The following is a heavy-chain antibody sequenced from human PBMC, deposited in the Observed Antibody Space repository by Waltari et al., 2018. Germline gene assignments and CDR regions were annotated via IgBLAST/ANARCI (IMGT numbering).Heavy chain of an antibody. CDR2: IYYSGST. CDR1: GGSISSYY. Sequence: QVQLQESGPGLVKPSETLSLTCTVSGGSISSYYWSWIRQPPGKGLEWIGYIYYSGSTNYNPSLKSRVTISVDTSKNQFSLKLSSVTAADTAVYYCARDLTGDYYDSSGYYRDWGQGTLVTVSS. CDR3: ARDLTGDYYDSSGYYRD. D-gene: IGHD3-22*01. J-gene: IGHJ4*02. V-gene: IGHV4-59*01.